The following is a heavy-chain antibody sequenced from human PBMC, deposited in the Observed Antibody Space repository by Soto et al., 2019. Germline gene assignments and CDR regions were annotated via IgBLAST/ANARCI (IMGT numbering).Heavy chain of an antibody. V-gene: IGHV1-69*01. Sequence: QVQLVQSGAEVKKPGSSVKVSCKASGGTFSSYAISWVRQAPGQGLEWMGGIIPNFGTANYAQKFQGRVTITADESTSTAYMELSSLRSEDTAVYYCARGETAYYDFWSGYAGFDYWGQGTLVTVSS. D-gene: IGHD3-3*01. CDR3: ARGETAYYDFWSGYAGFDY. J-gene: IGHJ4*02. CDR1: GGTFSSYA. CDR2: IIPNFGTA.